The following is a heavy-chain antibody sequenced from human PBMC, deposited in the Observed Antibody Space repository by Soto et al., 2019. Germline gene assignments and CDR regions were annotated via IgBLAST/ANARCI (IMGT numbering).Heavy chain of an antibody. CDR3: AVRSGWYWNHDY. V-gene: IGHV4-4*02. D-gene: IGHD6-19*01. J-gene: IGHJ4*02. CDR2: IYHSGST. CDR1: SGSISSSNW. Sequence: SETLSLTCAVSSGSISSSNWWSWVRQPPGKGLEWIGEIYHSGSTNYNPSLKSRVTISVDKSKNQFSLKLGSVTAADTAVYYCAVRSGWYWNHDYWDQGTLVTVSS.